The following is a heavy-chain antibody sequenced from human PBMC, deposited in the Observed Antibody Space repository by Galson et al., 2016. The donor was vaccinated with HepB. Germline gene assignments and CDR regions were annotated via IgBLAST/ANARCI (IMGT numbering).Heavy chain of an antibody. Sequence: QAPGKGLEWVSTISGSGIHTFYGDSVKGRFTISRDNSKNTLYLQMNSLRAEDTAVYYCAKDLSWGIAAAGYYYYYYGMDVWGQGTTVTVSS. V-gene: IGHV3-23*01. CDR2: ISGSGIHT. J-gene: IGHJ6*02. D-gene: IGHD6-13*01. CDR3: AKDLSWGIAAAGYYYYYYGMDV.